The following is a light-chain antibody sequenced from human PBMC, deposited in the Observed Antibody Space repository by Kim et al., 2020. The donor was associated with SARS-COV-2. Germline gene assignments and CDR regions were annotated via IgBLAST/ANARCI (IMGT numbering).Light chain of an antibody. V-gene: IGKV3-20*01. CDR2: GAS. J-gene: IGKJ4*01. CDR3: QQYGTSPPVT. CDR1: QTFNYNY. Sequence: PGERVTLSCRASQTFNYNYLAWYQHQPGQAPRLLIYGASTRATGIPERFSGSGSGTDFTLTISRLEPEDFGIYYCQQYGTSPPVTFGGGTKVDIK.